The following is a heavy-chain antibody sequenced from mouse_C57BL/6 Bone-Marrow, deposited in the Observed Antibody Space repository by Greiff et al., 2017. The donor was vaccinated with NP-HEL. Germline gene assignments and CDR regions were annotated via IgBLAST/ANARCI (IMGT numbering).Heavy chain of an antibody. CDR1: GFNIQDYY. CDR2: IDPEDGDT. D-gene: IGHD1-1*01. J-gene: IGHJ2*01. Sequence: EVKLQESGAELVRPGASVKLSCTASGFNIQDYYMHWVKQRPEQGLEWIGRIDPEDGDTEYAPKFQVKATMTADTSANTAYLQLSSLTSEDTAVYYCTTDYYYGSSFDYWGQGTTLTVSS. CDR3: TTDYYYGSSFDY. V-gene: IGHV14-1*01.